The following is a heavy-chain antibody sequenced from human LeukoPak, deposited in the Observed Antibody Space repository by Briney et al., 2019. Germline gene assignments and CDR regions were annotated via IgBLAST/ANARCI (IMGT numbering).Heavy chain of an antibody. Sequence: PGGSLRLSCAASGFTVSNNYMRWVRQAPGKGLEWVSSIYSRGSTSYVDSVKGRFTISRDNSKNTLFLQMNSLRVEGTAVYYCARDYYGPWGQGTLVTVSS. J-gene: IGHJ5*02. CDR3: ARDYYGP. CDR2: IYSRGST. D-gene: IGHD3-22*01. CDR1: GFTVSNNY. V-gene: IGHV3-66*03.